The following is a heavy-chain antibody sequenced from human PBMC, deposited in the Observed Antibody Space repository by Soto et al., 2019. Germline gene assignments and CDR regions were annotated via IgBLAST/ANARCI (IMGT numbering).Heavy chain of an antibody. D-gene: IGHD6-19*01. V-gene: IGHV3-53*01. Sequence: GGSLRLSCAGSGFIVSSYYMSWVRQAPGKGLEWISVIYSGGSTYYADSVKGRFTISRDNSENTLYLQLNSLRAEDTAVYYCAKSGGNGWFADAFDVWGQGTIVTVSS. J-gene: IGHJ3*01. CDR1: GFIVSSYY. CDR3: AKSGGNGWFADAFDV. CDR2: IYSGGST.